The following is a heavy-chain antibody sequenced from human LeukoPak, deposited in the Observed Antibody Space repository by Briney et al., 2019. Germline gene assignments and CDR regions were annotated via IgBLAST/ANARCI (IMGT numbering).Heavy chain of an antibody. D-gene: IGHD3-10*01. CDR2: IHYSGTT. J-gene: IGHJ6*02. Sequence: PSETLSLTCTVSGASISGYYWSWIRQPPGKGLEWIGYIHYSGTTNYNPSLKSRVTISLDTSKNQFSLKLNSVTAADTAVYYCAKMSGLYGMEVWGQGTTVTVS. V-gene: IGHV4-59*01. CDR1: GASISGYY. CDR3: AKMSGLYGMEV.